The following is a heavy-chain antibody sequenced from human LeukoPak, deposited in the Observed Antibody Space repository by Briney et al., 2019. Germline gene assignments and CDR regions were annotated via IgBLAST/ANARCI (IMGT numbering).Heavy chain of an antibody. V-gene: IGHV3-23*01. CDR3: AKRGTSGRVDY. CDR2: ISASGDST. D-gene: IGHD2-2*01. CDR1: GFTFSSYA. Sequence: GGSLRLSCAASGFTFSSYAMSWVRQAPGKGLEWVSAISASGDSTHYADSVKGRFTISRDNSKNTLYLQMNSLRAEDTAVYYCAKRGTSGRVDYWGQGTLVTVSS. J-gene: IGHJ4*02.